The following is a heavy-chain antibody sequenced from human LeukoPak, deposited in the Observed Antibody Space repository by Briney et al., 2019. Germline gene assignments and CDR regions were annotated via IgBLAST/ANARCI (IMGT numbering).Heavy chain of an antibody. V-gene: IGHV3-23*01. CDR3: STYIQVLLTFET. D-gene: IGHD5-24*01. Sequence: GGSLRHSCAASGFTLSTFAMIGVRQPPGKGLEGVSSIFPSGGEIHYADCVRGRLTISLDNSKNTLSLQLNCLTAEEEAIYYFSTYIQVLLTFETWGQETLVTVSS. CDR2: IFPSGGEI. CDR1: GFTLSTFA. J-gene: IGHJ5*02.